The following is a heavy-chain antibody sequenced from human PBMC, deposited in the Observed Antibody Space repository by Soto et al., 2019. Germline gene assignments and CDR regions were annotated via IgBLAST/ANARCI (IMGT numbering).Heavy chain of an antibody. CDR1: GFTFSSYW. CDR3: ARVTRLYSGSYYDYYYYMDV. CDR2: IKQDGSEK. J-gene: IGHJ6*03. V-gene: IGHV3-7*01. D-gene: IGHD1-26*01. Sequence: GGSLRLSCAASGFTFSSYWMSWVRQAPGKGLEWVANIKQDGSEKYYVDSVKGRFTISRDNAKNSLYLQMNGLRAEDTAVYYCARVTRLYSGSYYDYYYYMDVWGKGTTVTVSS.